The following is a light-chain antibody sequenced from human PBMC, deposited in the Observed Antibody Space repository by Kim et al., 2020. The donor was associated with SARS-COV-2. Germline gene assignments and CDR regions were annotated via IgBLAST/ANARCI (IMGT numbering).Light chain of an antibody. J-gene: IGLJ2*01. CDR1: RSDVGGYNH. CDR2: EVN. V-gene: IGLV2-8*01. CDR3: SSYAGSNNLV. Sequence: ESVTISCTGTRSDVGGYNHGSWYQQHPGKAPKLVIYEVNKRPSGVPDRFSGSKSGNTASLTVSGLQAEDEGDYCCSSYAGSNNLVFGGGTRLTVL.